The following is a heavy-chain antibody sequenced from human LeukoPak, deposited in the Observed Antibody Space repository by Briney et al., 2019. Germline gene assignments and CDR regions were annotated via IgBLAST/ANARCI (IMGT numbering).Heavy chain of an antibody. Sequence: SETLSLTCTVSGGSISSYYWSWIRQPPGKGLEWIGYIYYRGSTNYNPSLKSRATISVDTSKNPFSLKLSSVTAADTAVYYCARVGILTGYYDYWGQGTLVTVSS. V-gene: IGHV4-59*01. CDR3: ARVGILTGYYDY. CDR1: GGSISSYY. D-gene: IGHD3-9*01. J-gene: IGHJ4*02. CDR2: IYYRGST.